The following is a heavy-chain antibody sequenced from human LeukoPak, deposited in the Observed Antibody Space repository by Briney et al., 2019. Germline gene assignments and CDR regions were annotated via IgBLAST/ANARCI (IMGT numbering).Heavy chain of an antibody. V-gene: IGHV3-48*02. CDR2: ISNSGNTI. CDR3: ARDPPADY. J-gene: IGHJ4*02. CDR1: GFTFSSYN. Sequence: GGSLRLSCAVSGFTFSSYNMNWVRRAPGKGLEWVSYISNSGNTIYYADSVKGRFTISRDNAKNSLYLQMNSLRDEDTAVYYCARDPPADYWGQGTLVTVSS.